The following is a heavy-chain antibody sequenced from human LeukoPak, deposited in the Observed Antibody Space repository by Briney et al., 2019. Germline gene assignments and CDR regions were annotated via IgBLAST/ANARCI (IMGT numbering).Heavy chain of an antibody. D-gene: IGHD6-13*01. J-gene: IGHJ5*02. CDR1: GGSISSSSYY. V-gene: IGHV4-39*07. CDR2: IYSSGST. CDR3: ARSGSSWANWFDP. Sequence: PSESLSLTCTVSGGSISSSSYYWGWIRQPPGKALEWIGSIYSSGSTYYNPSLKSRVTISVDTSKNQFSLKLSSVTAADTAVYYCARSGSSWANWFDPWGQGTLVTVSS.